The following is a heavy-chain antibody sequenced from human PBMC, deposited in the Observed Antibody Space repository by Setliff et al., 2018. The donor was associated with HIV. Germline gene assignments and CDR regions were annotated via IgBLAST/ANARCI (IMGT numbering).Heavy chain of an antibody. CDR3: AREKHWNGPFDY. J-gene: IGHJ4*02. V-gene: IGHV4-38-2*02. Sequence: KPSETLSLTCTVSGYSISSGNYWGWIRQPPGKGLEWIGNIYHSGSAYYNPSLKSRVVISIDTSSNQFSLNLNSVTAADTAVYFCAREKHWNGPFDYWGQGKLVTVSS. CDR2: IYHSGSA. CDR1: GYSISSGNY. D-gene: IGHD1-1*01.